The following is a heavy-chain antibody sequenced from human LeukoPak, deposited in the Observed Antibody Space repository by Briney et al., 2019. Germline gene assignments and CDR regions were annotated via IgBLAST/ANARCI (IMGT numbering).Heavy chain of an antibody. CDR1: GGSFSGYY. J-gene: IGHJ4*02. D-gene: IGHD3-16*02. V-gene: IGHV4-34*01. Sequence: AETLSLTCAVYGGSFSGYYWSWIRQPPGKGLEWIGEINHSGSTNYNPSLKSRVTISVDTSKNQFSLKLSSVTAADTAVYYCARSLYRGPGEYWARGTLVTVSS. CDR2: INHSGST. CDR3: ARSLYRGPGEY.